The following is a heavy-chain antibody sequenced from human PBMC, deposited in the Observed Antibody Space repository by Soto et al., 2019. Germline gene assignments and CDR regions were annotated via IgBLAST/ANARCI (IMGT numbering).Heavy chain of an antibody. CDR2: ISDSGGST. CDR1: GFTLSNYA. Sequence: GGSLRLSCAASGFTLSNYAMNWVRQAPGKGLEWVSSISDSGGSTYYADSVKGRFTISRDNSKNTLYLQMNSLRAEDTAVYYCAKDKRYNWNDGTYYFDYWGQGTLVTVSS. J-gene: IGHJ4*02. V-gene: IGHV3-23*01. CDR3: AKDKRYNWNDGTYYFDY. D-gene: IGHD1-20*01.